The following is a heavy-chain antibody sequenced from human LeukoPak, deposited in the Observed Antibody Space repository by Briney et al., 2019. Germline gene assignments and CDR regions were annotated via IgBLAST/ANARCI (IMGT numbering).Heavy chain of an antibody. CDR2: IYYSGST. CDR1: GGSISSGGYS. V-gene: IGHV4-30-2*05. CDR3: ASLWFGELRRNTFDI. Sequence: SETLSLTCAVSGGSISSGGYSWSWIRQPPGKGLEWIGYIYYSGSTYYNPSLKSRVTISVDTSKNQFSLKLSSVTAADTAVYYCASLWFGELRRNTFDIWGQGTMVTVSS. D-gene: IGHD3-10*01. J-gene: IGHJ3*02.